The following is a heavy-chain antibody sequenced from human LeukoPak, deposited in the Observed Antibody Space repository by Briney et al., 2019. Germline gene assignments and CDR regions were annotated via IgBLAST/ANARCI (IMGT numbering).Heavy chain of an antibody. Sequence: SETLSLTCAVYGGSFSGYYWSWIRQPPGKGLEWIGEINHSGSTNYNPSLKSRVTISVGTSKNQFSLKLSSVTAADTAVYYCARHACGGDCSFDYWGQGTLVTVSS. D-gene: IGHD2-21*02. CDR3: ARHACGGDCSFDY. CDR2: INHSGST. V-gene: IGHV4-34*01. CDR1: GGSFSGYY. J-gene: IGHJ4*02.